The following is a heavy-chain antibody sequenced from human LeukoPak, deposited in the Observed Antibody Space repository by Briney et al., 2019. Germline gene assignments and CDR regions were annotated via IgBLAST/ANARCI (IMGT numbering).Heavy chain of an antibody. J-gene: IGHJ4*02. Sequence: PGGSLRLSCTASGSSFDDYGMSWVRQAPGKGLEWVSGITWNADSTGYVDFVKGRFTVSRDNAKNSLYLQMDSLRAEDTALYYCARDHHCSSATCPSDYWGQGTLVTVSS. CDR3: ARDHHCSSATCPSDY. D-gene: IGHD2-2*01. V-gene: IGHV3-20*04. CDR2: ITWNADST. CDR1: GSSFDDYG.